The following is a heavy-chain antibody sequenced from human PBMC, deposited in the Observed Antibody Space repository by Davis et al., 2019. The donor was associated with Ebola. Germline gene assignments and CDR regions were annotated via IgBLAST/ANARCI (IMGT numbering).Heavy chain of an antibody. CDR2: IYYSGST. CDR3: ARSILPLPYYPCAFDI. J-gene: IGHJ3*02. Sequence: MPSETLSLTCTVSGGSISSYYWSWIRQPPGKGLEWIGYIYYSGSTNYNPSLKSRVTISVDTSKNQFSLKLSSVTAADTAVYYCARSILPLPYYPCAFDIWGQGTMVTVSS. CDR1: GGSISSYY. V-gene: IGHV4-59*01. D-gene: IGHD3-10*01.